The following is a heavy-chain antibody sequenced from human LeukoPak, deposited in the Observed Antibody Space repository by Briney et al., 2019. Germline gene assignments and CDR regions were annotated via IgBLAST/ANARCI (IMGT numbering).Heavy chain of an antibody. J-gene: IGHJ4*02. CDR2: VLYYGSNK. Sequence: QSGVSQRLLCAASRYIFCLYGTHCAASARERARVWVTFVLYYGSNKYYADSVKGRFTISRDNSKNTLDLQMSSLRAADTAVYHCEKLIYTNGWGDFDYWGQGTLVTVSS. CDR3: EKLIYTNGWGDFDY. D-gene: IGHD6-19*01. CDR1: RYIFCLYG. V-gene: IGHV3-30*02.